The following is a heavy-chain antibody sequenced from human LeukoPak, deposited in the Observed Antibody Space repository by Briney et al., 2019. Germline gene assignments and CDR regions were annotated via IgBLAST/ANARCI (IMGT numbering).Heavy chain of an antibody. D-gene: IGHD1-26*01. CDR1: GGSISSYY. Sequence: SETLSLTCSVSGGSISSYYWSWIRQPPGKGLEWIGYIYCNGNTNYNPSLKSRVTISVDTSKNQFSLKLSSVTAADTAVYYCARSGSYRLRFDPWGQGTLVTVSS. CDR2: IYCNGNT. CDR3: ARSGSYRLRFDP. V-gene: IGHV4-59*01. J-gene: IGHJ5*02.